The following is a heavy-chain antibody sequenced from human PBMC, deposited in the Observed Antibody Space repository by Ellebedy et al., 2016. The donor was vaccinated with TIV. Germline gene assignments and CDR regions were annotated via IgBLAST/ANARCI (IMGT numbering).Heavy chain of an antibody. Sequence: MPSETLSLTCTVSGGSISSDNYYWGWLRQPPGKGLEWIGSVYFSGRTYYNPSFKSRVTPSVDTSQNQFSLKLSSVTAADTAVYYCASPTRGYTHGFDYWGQGLLVTVSS. J-gene: IGHJ4*02. D-gene: IGHD5-18*01. V-gene: IGHV4-39*01. CDR3: ASPTRGYTHGFDY. CDR1: GGSISSDNYY. CDR2: VYFSGRT.